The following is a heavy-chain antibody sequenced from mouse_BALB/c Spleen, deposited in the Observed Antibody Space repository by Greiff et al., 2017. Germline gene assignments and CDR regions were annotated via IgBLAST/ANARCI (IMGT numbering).Heavy chain of an antibody. V-gene: IGHV14-3*02. CDR2: IDPANGNT. CDR3: ARNYYGSSYEYFDV. D-gene: IGHD1-1*01. J-gene: IGHJ1*01. CDR1: GFNIKDTY. Sequence: VQLQQSGAELVKPGASVKLSCTASGFNIKDTYMHWVKQRPEQGLEWIGRIDPANGNTKYDPKFQGKATITADTSSNTAYLQLSSLTSEDTAVYYCARNYYGSSYEYFDVWGAGTTVTVSS.